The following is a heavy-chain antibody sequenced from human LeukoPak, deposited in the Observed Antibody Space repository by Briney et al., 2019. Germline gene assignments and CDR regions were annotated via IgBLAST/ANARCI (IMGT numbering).Heavy chain of an antibody. D-gene: IGHD2-2*01. J-gene: IGHJ4*02. CDR2: INTDGSST. V-gene: IGHV3-74*01. CDR3: ATDLSGPAASFFRGPADY. Sequence: GGSLRLSCAASGFTFISYWIHWVRQAPGKGLVWVSRINTDGSSTSYADSVKGRFTISRDNAKNTLYLQMNSLRAEDTAVYYCATDLSGPAASFFRGPADYWGQGTLVTVSS. CDR1: GFTFISYW.